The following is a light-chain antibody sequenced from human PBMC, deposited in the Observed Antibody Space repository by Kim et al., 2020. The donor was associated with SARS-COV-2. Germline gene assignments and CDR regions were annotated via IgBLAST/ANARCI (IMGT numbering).Light chain of an antibody. V-gene: IGLV2-14*03. Sequence: QSALTQPASVSGSPGHSITISCTGTSSDIGGYDFVSWYQQHPGKAPKLIIYDINYRASGVSDRFSGSKSGNTASLTISGLQADDEAHYICSSYSTSATLVFGGGTQLTVL. CDR3: SSYSTSATLV. J-gene: IGLJ3*02. CDR1: SSDIGGYDF. CDR2: DIN.